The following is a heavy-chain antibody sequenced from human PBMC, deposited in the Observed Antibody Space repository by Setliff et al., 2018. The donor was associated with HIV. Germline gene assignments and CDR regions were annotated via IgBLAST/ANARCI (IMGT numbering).Heavy chain of an antibody. CDR3: ARVKPHLRRSGSYWIVDY. CDR2: ISSNSSYI. CDR1: GSTFSTYT. Sequence: GGSLRLSCVASGSTFSTYTMNWVRQAPGKGLEWVSSISSNSSYIYYADSVKGRFTISRDNAKNSLYLQMNSLRAEDTAVYHCARVKPHLRRSGSYWIVDYWGQGTLVTVSS. D-gene: IGHD1-26*01. J-gene: IGHJ4*02. V-gene: IGHV3-21*01.